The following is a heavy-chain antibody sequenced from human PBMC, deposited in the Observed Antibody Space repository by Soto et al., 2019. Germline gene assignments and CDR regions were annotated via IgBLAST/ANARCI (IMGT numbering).Heavy chain of an antibody. CDR3: ARHLKSIAVAGTNWFYP. CDR1: GGYVSSGSYY. V-gene: IGHV4-61*01. J-gene: IGHJ5*02. Sequence: SETLSLTCTVSGGYVSSGSYYWSWIRQPPRKGLGWIGDIYYSGSTNYNPCLKSLVTISAVTPKNQFFLKLSSVTVADPAVYYCARHLKSIAVAGTNWFYPWGQRTLVTVSS. D-gene: IGHD6-19*01. CDR2: IYYSGST.